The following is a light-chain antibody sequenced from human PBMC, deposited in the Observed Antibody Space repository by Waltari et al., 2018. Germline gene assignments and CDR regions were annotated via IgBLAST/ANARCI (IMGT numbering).Light chain of an antibody. CDR2: GPS. CDR3: QQYGSSVLYT. Sequence: IVLTQSPDTLSLSPGERATLSCRASQSLTKRYLAWYQQKPGQAPRLLIYGPSSRAAGIPDRFSGSGSGTDFTLTSTRLEPEDFAVYYGQQYGSSVLYTFGQGTKLEIK. CDR1: QSLTKRY. J-gene: IGKJ2*01. V-gene: IGKV3-20*01.